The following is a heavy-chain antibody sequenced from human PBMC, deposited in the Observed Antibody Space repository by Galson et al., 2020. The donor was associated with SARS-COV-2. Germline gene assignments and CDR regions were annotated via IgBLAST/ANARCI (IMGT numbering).Heavy chain of an antibody. V-gene: IGHV3-30-3*01. CDR1: GFTFSSSA. D-gene: IGHD6-19*01. CDR3: ARGEIAVAGIFYY. J-gene: IGHJ4*02. Sequence: GESLKISCAASGFTFSSSAMHWVRQATGKGLEWVAVILYDGSNKYYADSVKGRFTISRDNSKNTLYLQMNSLRAEDTAVYYCARGEIAVAGIFYYWGQGTLVTVSS. CDR2: ILYDGSNK.